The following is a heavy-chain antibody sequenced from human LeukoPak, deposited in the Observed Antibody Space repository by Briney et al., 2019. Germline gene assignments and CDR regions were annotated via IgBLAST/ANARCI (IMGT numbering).Heavy chain of an antibody. CDR2: IYYSGST. Sequence: KPSETLSLTCTVSGGSISSSTYYWGWIRQPPGKGLEWIASIYYSGSTYYNPSLKSRVTISVDTSKNQFSLKVSSVTAADTAVYYRARLPAATDIWGQGTMVTVSS. J-gene: IGHJ3*02. CDR1: GGSISSSTYY. CDR3: ARLPAATDI. V-gene: IGHV4-39*01.